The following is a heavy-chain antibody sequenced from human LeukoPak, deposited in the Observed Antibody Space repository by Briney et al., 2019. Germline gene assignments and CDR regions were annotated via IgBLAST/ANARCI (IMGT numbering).Heavy chain of an antibody. D-gene: IGHD3-22*01. CDR3: AREVRYYDSSGPYRDYYYYYMDV. J-gene: IGHJ6*03. V-gene: IGHV1-8*03. CDR1: GYTFTSYD. CDR2: MNPNSGNT. Sequence: ASVKVSCKASGYTFTSYDINWVRQATGQGLEWMGWMNPNSGNTGYAQKFQGRVTITRSTSISTAYMELSSLRSEDTAVYYCAREVRYYDSSGPYRDYYYYYMDVWGKGTTVTVSS.